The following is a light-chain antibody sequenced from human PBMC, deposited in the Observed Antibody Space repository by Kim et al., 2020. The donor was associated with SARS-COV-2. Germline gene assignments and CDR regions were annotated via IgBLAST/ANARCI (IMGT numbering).Light chain of an antibody. CDR2: GDI. CDR3: QSYDNSLSGYV. V-gene: IGLV1-40*01. Sequence: QSVLTQPPSVSGAPGQRVTISCTGISSNIGAGYDVHWYQQLPGTAPKLLIYGDINRPSGVPDRFSGSKSGTSASLAITGLQTEDEADYYCQSYDNSLSGYVFGTGTKVYVL. CDR1: SSNIGAGYD. J-gene: IGLJ1*01.